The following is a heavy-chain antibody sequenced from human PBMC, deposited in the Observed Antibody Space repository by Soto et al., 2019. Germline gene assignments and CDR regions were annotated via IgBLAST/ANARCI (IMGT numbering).Heavy chain of an antibody. Sequence: ASVKVSCKASGYTFTGCYLHWVRQAPGQGLEWMGWINPNSGGTDYAQKFQGRVTMTRDTSISTAYMELSRLRSDDTALYYCARYYYASSVYYDYWGQGTLVTVSS. D-gene: IGHD3-22*01. CDR2: INPNSGGT. V-gene: IGHV1-2*02. CDR3: ARYYYASSVYYDY. J-gene: IGHJ4*02. CDR1: GYTFTGCY.